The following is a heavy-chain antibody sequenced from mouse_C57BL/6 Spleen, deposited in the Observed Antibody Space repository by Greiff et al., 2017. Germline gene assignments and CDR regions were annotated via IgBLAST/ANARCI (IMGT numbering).Heavy chain of an antibody. J-gene: IGHJ3*01. CDR3: AREGLDYYGSSYAWFAY. CDR1: GFTFSDYG. Sequence: DVQLQESGGGLVKPGGSLKLSCAASGFTFSDYGMHWVRQAPEKGLEWVAYISSGSSTIYYADTVKGRFTISRDNAKNTLFLQMTSLRSEDTAMYYCAREGLDYYGSSYAWFAYWGQGTLVTVSA. CDR2: ISSGSSTI. V-gene: IGHV5-17*01. D-gene: IGHD1-1*01.